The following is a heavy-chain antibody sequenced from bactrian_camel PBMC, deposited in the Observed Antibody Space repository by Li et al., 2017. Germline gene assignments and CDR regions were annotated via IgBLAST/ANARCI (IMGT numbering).Heavy chain of an antibody. J-gene: IGHJ4*01. CDR3: AAGKTVPCSTWFWDYEY. CDR1: GFIFSRYA. D-gene: IGHD6*01. Sequence: QVQLVESGGGLVQPGGSLRLSCAASGFIFSRYAMGWVRQAPGKGLEWVSDINAYDVTYYADSVKGRFTISRDNAKSTVYLQMSSLKPEDTAIYYCAAGKTVPCSTWFWDYEYYGQGTQVTVS. CDR2: INAYDVT. V-gene: IGHV3S9*01.